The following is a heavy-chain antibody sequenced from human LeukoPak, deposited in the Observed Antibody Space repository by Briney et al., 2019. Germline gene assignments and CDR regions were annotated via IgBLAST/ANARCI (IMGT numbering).Heavy chain of an antibody. D-gene: IGHD3-10*01. V-gene: IGHV3-30*03. CDR1: GFTFSSYG. CDR2: ISYDGSNK. Sequence: GGSLRLSSAASGFTFSSYGMHWVRQAPGKGLEWVAVISYDGSNKYYADSVKGRFTISRDNSKNTLYLQMNSLRAEDTAVYYCAMGSPVRGLPEGYWGQGTLVTVSS. J-gene: IGHJ4*02. CDR3: AMGSPVRGLPEGY.